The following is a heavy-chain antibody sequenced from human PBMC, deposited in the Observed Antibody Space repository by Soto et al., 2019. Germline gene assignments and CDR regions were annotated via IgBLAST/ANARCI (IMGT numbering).Heavy chain of an antibody. J-gene: IGHJ4*02. CDR1: GYSFTSYW. V-gene: IGHV5-51*01. Sequence: GESLKISCKVSGYSFTSYWIAWVRQMPGKGLEWMAIINPGDSETKYSPSFEGHVIISADKSINTAYLQWSSLKASDTAMYYCARHATYYDILSGYYFDYRGKGTQVTVSS. CDR2: INPGDSET. D-gene: IGHD3-9*01. CDR3: ARHATYYDILSGYYFDY.